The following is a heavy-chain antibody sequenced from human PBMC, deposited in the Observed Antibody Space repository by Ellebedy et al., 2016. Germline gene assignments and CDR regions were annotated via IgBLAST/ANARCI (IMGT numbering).Heavy chain of an antibody. Sequence: SETLSLXXNVSGGAFNSYYWTWIRQPPGKGLEWIGEINHSGSTNYNPSLKSQVTISVDTSKNQFSLKLSSVTAADTAVYYCARELAAITISGMDVWGQGTTVTVSS. CDR3: ARELAAITISGMDV. V-gene: IGHV4-34*01. D-gene: IGHD3-9*01. CDR1: GGAFNSYY. J-gene: IGHJ6*02. CDR2: INHSGST.